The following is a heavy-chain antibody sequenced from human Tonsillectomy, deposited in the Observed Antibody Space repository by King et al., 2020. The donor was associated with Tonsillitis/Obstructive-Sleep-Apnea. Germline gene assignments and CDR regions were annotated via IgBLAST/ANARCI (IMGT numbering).Heavy chain of an antibody. V-gene: IGHV3-11*05. CDR1: GFTFSDYY. CDR2: ISSSSNYT. Sequence: VQLVESGGGLVKPGGSLRLSCAASGFTFSDYYMSWIRQVPGKGLEWVSYISSSSNYTNYADSVKGRFTISRDNAKNSLYLQMNSLRAEDTAVYYCARYLMDYYASGSYYNYYFDYWGQGTLVTVSS. D-gene: IGHD3-10*01. CDR3: ARYLMDYYASGSYYNYYFDY. J-gene: IGHJ4*02.